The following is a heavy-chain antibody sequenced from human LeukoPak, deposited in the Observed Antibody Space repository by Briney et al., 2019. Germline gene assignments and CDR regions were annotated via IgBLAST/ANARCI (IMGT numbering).Heavy chain of an antibody. CDR3: AREGEDSGYDFDY. CDR1: GFTFSRYN. D-gene: IGHD5-12*01. J-gene: IGHJ4*02. CDR2: ISSSSSSSSTI. Sequence: GGSLRLSCAASGFTFSRYNMNWVRQAPGKGLEWVSYISSSSSSSSTIYYADSVKGRFTISRDNAKNSLYLQMNSLRAEDTAVYYCAREGEDSGYDFDYWGQGTLVTVSS. V-gene: IGHV3-48*04.